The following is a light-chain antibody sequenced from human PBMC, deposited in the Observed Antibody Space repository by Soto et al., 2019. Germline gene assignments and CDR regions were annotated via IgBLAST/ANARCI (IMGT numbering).Light chain of an antibody. CDR3: LQSNSYPWT. V-gene: IGKV1-17*03. J-gene: IGKJ1*01. CDR1: QGIRTY. Sequence: DIQMTQSPSAMSASVGDRVTITCRASQGIRTYLAWFQQKPGKVPKRLIFSASSVQSGVPSRFSGSGSGTEFTLTISSLQPEDVATYYCLQSNSYPWTSGQGTKVQI. CDR2: SAS.